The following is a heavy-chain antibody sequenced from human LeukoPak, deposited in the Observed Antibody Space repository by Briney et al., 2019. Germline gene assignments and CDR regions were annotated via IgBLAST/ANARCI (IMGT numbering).Heavy chain of an antibody. J-gene: IGHJ5*02. CDR3: AGEWGPNYVQGWFDP. CDR1: GYTFSDFY. Sequence: ASVKVSCKTSGYTFSDFYIHWVRQAPGQGLEWMGWINPKTGGITYSQKFKGRVTMTRDTSLNTAHMEVTGLTFGDTAVYYCAGEWGPNYVQGWFDPWGQGTLVSVSS. CDR2: INPKTGGI. D-gene: IGHD3-10*02. V-gene: IGHV1-2*02.